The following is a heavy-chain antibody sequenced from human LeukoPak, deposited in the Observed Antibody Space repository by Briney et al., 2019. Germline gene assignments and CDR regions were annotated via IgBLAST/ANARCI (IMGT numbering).Heavy chain of an antibody. CDR1: GFSFSSYA. Sequence: PGGSLRLSCAASGFSFSSYAISWVRQAPGKGLEWVSVISGSGGSTYYADSVKGRFTTSRDNSKNTVYLQMNSLRAEDTAVYYCAKQVVPAAIYSAFDIWGQGTMVTVSS. CDR2: ISGSGGST. D-gene: IGHD2-2*01. CDR3: AKQVVPAAIYSAFDI. J-gene: IGHJ3*02. V-gene: IGHV3-23*01.